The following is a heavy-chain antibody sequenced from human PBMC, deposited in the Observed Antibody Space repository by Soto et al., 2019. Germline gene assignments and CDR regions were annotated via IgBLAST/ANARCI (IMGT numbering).Heavy chain of an antibody. CDR1: GFTFRNAW. Sequence: PWGSLRLSCAASGFTFRNAWMNGVRQAPGKGLEWVGRIKSKTDGGTTDYAAPVKGRFTISRDDSKNTLYLQMNSLKTEDTAVYYCTTEAERAAAALYYFDYWGQGTLVTVSS. CDR3: TTEAERAAAALYYFDY. D-gene: IGHD6-13*01. V-gene: IGHV3-15*07. CDR2: IKSKTDGGTT. J-gene: IGHJ4*02.